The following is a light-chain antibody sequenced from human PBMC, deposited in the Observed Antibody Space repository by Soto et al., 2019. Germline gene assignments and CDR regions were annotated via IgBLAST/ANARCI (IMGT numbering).Light chain of an antibody. V-gene: IGKV3-11*01. CDR2: DAS. CDR3: QQRSNWPPIT. Sequence: EVVLTQSPATLSLSPGERATLYCRASQSVSRYLAWYQQKPGQAPRLLIYDASNRATGIPARFSGSGSGTDFTLTISSLDPEDFAVYYCQQRSNWPPITFGQGRRLEVK. J-gene: IGKJ5*01. CDR1: QSVSRY.